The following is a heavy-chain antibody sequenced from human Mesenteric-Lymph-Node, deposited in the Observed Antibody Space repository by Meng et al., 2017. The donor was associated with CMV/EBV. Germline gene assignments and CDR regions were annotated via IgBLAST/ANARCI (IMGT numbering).Heavy chain of an antibody. CDR1: GGSISSSNW. CDR2: IYHSGST. J-gene: IGHJ4*02. CDR3: ARRYSGYDYPFDY. D-gene: IGHD5-12*01. V-gene: IGHV4-4*02. Sequence: VCGGSISSSNWWSWVRQPPGKGLEWIGEIYHSGSTNYNPSLKSRITISVDKSKNQFSLKLSSVTAADTAVYYCARRYSGYDYPFDYWGQGALVTVSS.